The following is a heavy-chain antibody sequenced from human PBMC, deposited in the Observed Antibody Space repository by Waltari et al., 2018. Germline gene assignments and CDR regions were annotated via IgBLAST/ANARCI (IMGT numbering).Heavy chain of an antibody. CDR3: ASYYDFWSGYVDY. J-gene: IGHJ4*02. V-gene: IGHV3-30*02. CDR2: IRYDGSDK. D-gene: IGHD3-3*01. Sequence: QVQLVESGGGVVQPGGSLRLPCAASGLTFSSYGMHWVRQAPGKGLEWVAFIRYDGSDKSYADSVKGRFTISRDNSKSTLYLQMNSLRAEDTAVYYCASYYDFWSGYVDYWGQGTLVTVSS. CDR1: GLTFSSYG.